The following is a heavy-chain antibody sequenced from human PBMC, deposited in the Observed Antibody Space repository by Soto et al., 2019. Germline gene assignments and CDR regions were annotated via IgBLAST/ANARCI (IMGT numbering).Heavy chain of an antibody. Sequence: SETLSLTCTVSGGSISSGGYYWSWIRQHPGKGLEWIGYIYYSGSTYYNPSLKSRVTISVDTSKNQFSLKLSSVTAADTAVYYCARACITMVRGVISAPNYYYYGMDVWGQGTTVT. CDR3: ARACITMVRGVISAPNYYYYGMDV. J-gene: IGHJ6*02. V-gene: IGHV4-31*03. CDR1: GGSISSGGYY. CDR2: IYYSGST. D-gene: IGHD3-10*01.